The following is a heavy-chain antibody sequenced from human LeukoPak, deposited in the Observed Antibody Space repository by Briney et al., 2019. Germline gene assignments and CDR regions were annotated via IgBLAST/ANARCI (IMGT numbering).Heavy chain of an antibody. D-gene: IGHD1/OR15-1a*01. CDR2: IYHSGST. V-gene: IGHV4-39*07. J-gene: IGHJ6*02. CDR1: GGSISSGDYY. CDR3: ARVAGGIRHFWNRFPKGNYYYGMDV. Sequence: PSETLSLTCTVSGGSISSGDYYWSWIRQPPGKGLEWIGEIYHSGSTNYNPSLKSRVTISVDKSKNQFSLKLSSVTAADTAVYYCARVAGGIRHFWNRFPKGNYYYGMDVWGQGTTVTVSS.